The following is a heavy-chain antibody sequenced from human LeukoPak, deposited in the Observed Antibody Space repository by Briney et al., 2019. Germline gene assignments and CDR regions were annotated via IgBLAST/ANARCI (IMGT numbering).Heavy chain of an antibody. Sequence: GGSLRLSCEASGFTFDDYGMSWVRQVPGKGLEWVSGIDWNGDRTGYADSVKGRFTISRDNAKNSLYLQMNSLRAEDTAVYYCARPGPYYYDSSGYRGGDAFDIWGQGTMVTVSS. CDR1: GFTFDDYG. J-gene: IGHJ3*02. V-gene: IGHV3-20*04. CDR2: IDWNGDRT. D-gene: IGHD3-22*01. CDR3: ARPGPYYYDSSGYRGGDAFDI.